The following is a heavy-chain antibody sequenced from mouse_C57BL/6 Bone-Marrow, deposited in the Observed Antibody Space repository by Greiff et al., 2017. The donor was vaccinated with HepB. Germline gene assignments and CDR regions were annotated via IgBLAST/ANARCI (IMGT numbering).Heavy chain of an antibody. CDR3: ASDGNYGGFAY. Sequence: VQVVESGPGLVQPSQSLSITCTVSGFSLTSYGVHWVRQSPGKGLEWLGVIWSGGSTDYHAAFISRLSISKDNSKSQVFFKMNSLQADDTAIYDCASDGNYGGFAYWGQGTLVTVSA. CDR1: GFSLTSYG. J-gene: IGHJ3*01. V-gene: IGHV2-2*01. D-gene: IGHD2-1*01. CDR2: IWSGGST.